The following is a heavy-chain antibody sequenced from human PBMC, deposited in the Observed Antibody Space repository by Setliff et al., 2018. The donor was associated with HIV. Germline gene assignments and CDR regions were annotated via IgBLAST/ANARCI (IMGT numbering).Heavy chain of an antibody. J-gene: IGHJ5*02. D-gene: IGHD3-9*01. CDR1: GGSITNSNGYY. CDR3: AREIQASLDPPYGYNYFDP. CDR2: VYSTGTT. V-gene: IGHV4-39*07. Sequence: SETLSLTCIVSGGSITNSNGYYWGWIRQPPGKGLEWIASVYSTGTTYFNPSLQSRLAMSLDTSSNQFSLKLRSVTSADTAVYYCAREIQASLDPPYGYNYFDPWGQGILVTVSS.